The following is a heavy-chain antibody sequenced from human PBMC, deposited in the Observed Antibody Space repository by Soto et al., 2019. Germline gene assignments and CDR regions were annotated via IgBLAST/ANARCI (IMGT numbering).Heavy chain of an antibody. Sequence: EVQLVESGGGLVKPGGSLRLSCAASGFTFSSYSMNWVRQAPGKGLEWVSSIRSSSSYIYDADSVKGRFTISRDSAKNSLDLQINSLSAEATAVYYCARDHRTIFGPPPSFDPWGQGTLVTVSS. CDR1: GFTFSSYS. CDR2: IRSSSSYI. D-gene: IGHD3-3*01. V-gene: IGHV3-21*04. CDR3: ARDHRTIFGPPPSFDP. J-gene: IGHJ5*02.